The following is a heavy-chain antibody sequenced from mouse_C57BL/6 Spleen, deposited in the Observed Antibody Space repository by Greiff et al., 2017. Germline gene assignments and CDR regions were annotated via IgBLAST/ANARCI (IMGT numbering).Heavy chain of an antibody. CDR1: GYTFTSYW. CDR3: AREGTTVVARGYFDV. V-gene: IGHV1-59*01. D-gene: IGHD1-1*01. Sequence: QVQLQQPGAELVRPGTSVKLSCKASGYTFTSYWMHWVKQRPGQGLAWIGVIDPSDSYTNYNQKFKGKATLTVDTSSSTADMQLSSLTSEDSAVYYGAREGTTVVARGYFDVWGTGTTVTVSS. CDR2: IDPSDSYT. J-gene: IGHJ1*03.